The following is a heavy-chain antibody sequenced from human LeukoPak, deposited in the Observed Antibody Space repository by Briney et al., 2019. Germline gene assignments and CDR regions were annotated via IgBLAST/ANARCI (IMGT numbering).Heavy chain of an antibody. CDR2: ISAYNGNT. CDR1: GYTFTSYG. D-gene: IGHD3-22*01. V-gene: IGHV1-18*01. J-gene: IGHJ4*02. CDR3: ARADLYDSSGY. Sequence: ASVKVSFKASGYTFTSYGISWVRQAPGQGPEWMGWISAYNGNTNYAQKLQGRVTMATDTSTSTAYMELRSLRSDDTAVYYCARADLYDSSGYWGQGTLVTVSS.